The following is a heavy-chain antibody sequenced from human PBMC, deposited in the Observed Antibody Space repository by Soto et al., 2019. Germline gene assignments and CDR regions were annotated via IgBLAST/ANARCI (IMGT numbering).Heavy chain of an antibody. CDR1: GGTFSSYA. Sequence: ASVKVSCKASGGTFSSYAISCVRQAPGRGLEWMGGIIPIFGTANYAQKFQGRVTITADESTSTAYMELSSLRSEDTAVYYCARDTQDDGTDAFDIWGQGTMVTVSS. V-gene: IGHV1-69*13. CDR3: ARDTQDDGTDAFDI. CDR2: IIPIFGTA. D-gene: IGHD1-1*01. J-gene: IGHJ3*02.